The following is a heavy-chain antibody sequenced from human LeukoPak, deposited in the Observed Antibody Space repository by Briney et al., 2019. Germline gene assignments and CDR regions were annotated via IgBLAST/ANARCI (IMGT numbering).Heavy chain of an antibody. V-gene: IGHV4-34*01. D-gene: IGHD1-1*01. CDR1: GGSFSGYY. CDR2: INHSGST. J-gene: IGHJ4*02. Sequence: ASETLSLTCAVYGGSFSGYYWSWIRQPPGKGLEWIGEINHSGSTNYNPSLKSRVTISVDTSKNQFSLKLSSVTAADTAVYYCARGLLEPPFDYWGQGTLVTVSS. CDR3: ARGLLEPPFDY.